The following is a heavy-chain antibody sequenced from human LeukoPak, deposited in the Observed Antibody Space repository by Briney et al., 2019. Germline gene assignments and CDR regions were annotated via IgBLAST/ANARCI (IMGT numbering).Heavy chain of an antibody. V-gene: IGHV3-30*18. D-gene: IGHD3-10*01. CDR2: ISYDGTNK. CDR3: AKMPQFWYGSGSYYKGDYFDY. J-gene: IGHJ4*02. CDR1: GFTFSSYG. Sequence: PGGSLRLSCAASGFTFSSYGIHWVRQAPGKGLEWVALISYDGTNKYYADSVKGRFTISRDNSKNTLYLQMNSLRAEDTAVYYCAKMPQFWYGSGSYYKGDYFDYWGQGTLVTVSS.